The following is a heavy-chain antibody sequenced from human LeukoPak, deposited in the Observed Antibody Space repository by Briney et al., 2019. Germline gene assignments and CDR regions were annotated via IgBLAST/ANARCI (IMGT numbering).Heavy chain of an antibody. CDR2: RSGSGGST. CDR1: GCTFSSHA. CDR3: PKSPGYSGYDSFDS. D-gene: IGHD5-12*01. V-gene: IGHV3-23*01. J-gene: IGHJ4*02. Sequence: GSLTLSCAASGCTFSSHAMSWVRQAPGKGQELVSARSGSGGSTYYADSVKGRFTISRDSYNNKLFLQTNSLRDEDTHVYYYPKSPGYSGYDSFDSWGPGTLVTVSS.